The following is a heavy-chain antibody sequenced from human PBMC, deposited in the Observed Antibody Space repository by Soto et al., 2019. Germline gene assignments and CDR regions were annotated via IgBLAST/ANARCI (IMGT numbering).Heavy chain of an antibody. CDR2: IYYSGCT. CDR1: GGSISSGGYY. D-gene: IGHD4-17*01. V-gene: IGHV4-31*03. Sequence: QVQLQESGPGLVKTSQTLSLTCTVSGGSISSGGYYWSWIRQHPGKGLEWIGYIYYSGCTYYNPSPKSRVTIAVDTAKDQSSLMRGCVTAADTAVYYCARESPKGVTTSGHYYYDMDVWGKGTTVTVSS. J-gene: IGHJ6*03. CDR3: ARESPKGVTTSGHYYYDMDV.